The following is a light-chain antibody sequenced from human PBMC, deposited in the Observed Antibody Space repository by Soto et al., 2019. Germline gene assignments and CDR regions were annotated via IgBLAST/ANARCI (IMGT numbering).Light chain of an antibody. Sequence: DIQMTQSPSTLSASVGDRVTITCRASQSISSWLAWYQQKPGKAPKLLIYDAPSLESGVPSRFSGSGSGTEFSVTISSLQPDDFATYYCQQYNSFTFGGGTKVEIK. CDR1: QSISSW. V-gene: IGKV1-5*01. J-gene: IGKJ4*01. CDR2: DAP. CDR3: QQYNSFT.